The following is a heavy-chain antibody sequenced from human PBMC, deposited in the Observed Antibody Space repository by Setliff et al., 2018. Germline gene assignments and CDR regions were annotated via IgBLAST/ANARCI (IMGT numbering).Heavy chain of an antibody. Sequence: GGSLRLSCAASGFTFSRYWMSWVRQAPGKGLEWVANIKQDGSEKYYVDSVKGRFTISRVNAKNSLYLQMNSLRAEDTAVYYCARDGGDYWGQGTLVTVSS. CDR1: GFTFSRYW. CDR2: IKQDGSEK. V-gene: IGHV3-7*01. CDR3: ARDGGDY. J-gene: IGHJ4*02.